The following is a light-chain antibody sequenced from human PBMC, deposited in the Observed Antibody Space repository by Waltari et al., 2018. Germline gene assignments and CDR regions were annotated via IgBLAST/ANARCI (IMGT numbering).Light chain of an antibody. V-gene: IGLV2-8*01. CDR2: EVY. J-gene: IGLJ3*02. CDR3: SSYAGKYV. Sequence: QSALTQFPSASGSPGQSVTISCTGTSSDVGGNDYISWYQQHPGKAPKVIIYEVYKRPSGVPYRVSGSKSGNTASLTVSGLQAEDEANYYCSSYAGKYVFGGGTKLTVL. CDR1: SSDVGGNDY.